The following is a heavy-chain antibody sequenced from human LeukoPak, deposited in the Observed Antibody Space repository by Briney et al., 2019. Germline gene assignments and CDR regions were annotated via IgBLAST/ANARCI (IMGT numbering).Heavy chain of an antibody. CDR2: IYYSGST. D-gene: IGHD2-21*02. J-gene: IGHJ6*02. V-gene: IGHV4-31*03. Sequence: SQTLSLTCTVSGGSISSGGYYWSWIRQHPGKGLEWIGYIYYSGSTYYNPSLKSRVTMSVDTSKNQFSLKLSSVTAADTAVYYCARTSYCGGDCRSSYYYYGMDVWGQGTTVTVS. CDR1: GGSISSGGYY. CDR3: ARTSYCGGDCRSSYYYYGMDV.